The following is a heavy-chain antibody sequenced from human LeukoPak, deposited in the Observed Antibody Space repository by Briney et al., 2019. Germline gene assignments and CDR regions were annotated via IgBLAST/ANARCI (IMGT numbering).Heavy chain of an antibody. D-gene: IGHD1-1*01. Sequence: GESLKISCKGSGYSFTSYWIGCVRQMPGKGLEWMGIIYRGDSDTRYSPSFQGQVTISADKSISTAYLQWSSLKASDTAMYYCARSLGRLASESDYWGQGTLVTVSS. CDR2: IYRGDSDT. J-gene: IGHJ4*02. CDR1: GYSFTSYW. CDR3: ARSLGRLASESDY. V-gene: IGHV5-51*01.